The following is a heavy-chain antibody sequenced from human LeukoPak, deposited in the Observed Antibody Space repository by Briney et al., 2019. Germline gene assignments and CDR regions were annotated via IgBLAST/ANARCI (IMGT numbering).Heavy chain of an antibody. V-gene: IGHV1-2*02. D-gene: IGHD2-15*01. CDR2: INPNSGGT. Sequence: ASVRVSCKASGYTFTGYYMHWVRQAPGQGLEWMGWINPNSGGTNYAQKFQGRVTMTRDTSISTAYMELSRLRSDDTAVYYCAKVLVLVSANRYYFDYWGQGTLVTVSS. J-gene: IGHJ4*02. CDR1: GYTFTGYY. CDR3: AKVLVLVSANRYYFDY.